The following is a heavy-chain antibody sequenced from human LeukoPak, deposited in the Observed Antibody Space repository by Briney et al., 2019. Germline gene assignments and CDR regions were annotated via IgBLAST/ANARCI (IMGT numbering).Heavy chain of an antibody. CDR2: ISGSGTGT. Sequence: GGSLRLSCAASGFGFSTHDMSWGRQVPGKGPEWVSSISGSGTGTYYTDSVKGRFTISRDTSKNTLYLQMDNLRVEDTAVYYCVKGFHFDWRGQGTLVIVSS. V-gene: IGHV3-23*01. J-gene: IGHJ4*02. CDR1: GFGFSTHD. CDR3: VKGFHFDW.